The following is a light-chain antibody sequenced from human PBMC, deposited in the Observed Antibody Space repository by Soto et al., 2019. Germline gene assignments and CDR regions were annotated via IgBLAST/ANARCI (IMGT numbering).Light chain of an antibody. J-gene: IGLJ1*01. CDR1: SSDVGGYNY. CDR3: SSYTTYITPV. Sequence: QSALTQPASVSGSPGQSITISCTGTSSDVGGYNYVSWYQQYPGKAPKLMIYDVSNRPSGVSNLFSGYKSGNTASLTISGLQAEDEADYYYSSYTTYITPVFGTGTKLTVL. V-gene: IGLV2-14*01. CDR2: DVS.